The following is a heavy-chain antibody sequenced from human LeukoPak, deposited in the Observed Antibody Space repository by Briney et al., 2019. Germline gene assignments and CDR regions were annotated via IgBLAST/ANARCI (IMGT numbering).Heavy chain of an antibody. V-gene: IGHV5-51*01. CDR3: ARQGDSLHPPNFDY. Sequence: GESLKISCTASGYSFTTYWIGWVRQMPGKGLEWMGVIYPDDSDTRYSPSFQGQVTFSADKSISTAYLQWSSLKASDTAMYYCARQGDSLHPPNFDYWGQGTLVTVSS. CDR2: IYPDDSDT. D-gene: IGHD6-13*01. J-gene: IGHJ4*02. CDR1: GYSFTTYW.